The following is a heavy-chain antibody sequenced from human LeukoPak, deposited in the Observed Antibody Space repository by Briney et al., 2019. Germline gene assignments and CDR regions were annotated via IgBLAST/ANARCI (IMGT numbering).Heavy chain of an antibody. Sequence: SETLSLTCAVYGGSFSGYYWSWIRQPPGKGLEWIGEINHSGSTNYNPSLKSRVTISVDTSKNQFSLKLSSVTAADTAVYYCATFDYYSGYGKIGNWGQGTLVTVSS. CDR3: ATFDYYSGYGKIGN. CDR1: GGSFSGYY. J-gene: IGHJ4*02. CDR2: INHSGST. D-gene: IGHD5-12*01. V-gene: IGHV4-34*01.